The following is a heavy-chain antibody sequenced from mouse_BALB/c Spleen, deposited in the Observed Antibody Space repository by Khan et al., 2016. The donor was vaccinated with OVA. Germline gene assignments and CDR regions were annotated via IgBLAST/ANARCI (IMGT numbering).Heavy chain of an antibody. Sequence: QVQLKESGPGLVAPSQSLSITCTVSGFSLTSYGVHWVRQPPGKGLEWLGVIWTGGSTNYNSALMSRLSISKDNSKSQVFLKMTSLQTDDTAMYYGARYYGNYGWYFDVWGAGTTVTVSS. D-gene: IGHD2-1*01. CDR3: ARYYGNYGWYFDV. CDR1: GFSLTSYG. CDR2: IWTGGST. V-gene: IGHV2-9*02. J-gene: IGHJ1*01.